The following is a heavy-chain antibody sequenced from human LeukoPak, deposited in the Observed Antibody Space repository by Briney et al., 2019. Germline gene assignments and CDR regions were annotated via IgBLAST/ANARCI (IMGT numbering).Heavy chain of an antibody. D-gene: IGHD2-8*01. CDR3: ASSLMVYASYFDY. J-gene: IGHJ4*02. V-gene: IGHV3-21*01. CDR2: ISSSSSYI. CDR1: GFTFSSYS. Sequence: GGSLRLSCAASGFTFSSYSMNWVRQAPGKGLEWVSSISSSSSYIYYADSVKGRFTISRDNAKNSLYLQMNSPRAEDTAVYYCASSLMVYASYFDYWGQGTLVTVSS.